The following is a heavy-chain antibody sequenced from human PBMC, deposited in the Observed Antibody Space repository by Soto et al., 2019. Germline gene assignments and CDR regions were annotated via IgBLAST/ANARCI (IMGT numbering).Heavy chain of an antibody. D-gene: IGHD5-12*01. V-gene: IGHV3-30*18. CDR3: AKDRTGYSGYETHHGMDV. Sequence: QVQLVESGGGVVQPGRSLRLSCAASGFTFSSYGMHWVRQAPGKGLEWVAVISYDGSNKYYADSVKGRFTISRDNSKNRLYLQMTSLRAEDTAVYYCAKDRTGYSGYETHHGMDVWGQGTTVTVSS. J-gene: IGHJ6*02. CDR1: GFTFSSYG. CDR2: ISYDGSNK.